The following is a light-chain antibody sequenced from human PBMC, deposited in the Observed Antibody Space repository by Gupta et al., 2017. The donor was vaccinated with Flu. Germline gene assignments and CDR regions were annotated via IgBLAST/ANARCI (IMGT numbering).Light chain of an antibody. CDR3: RQEGQTPRT. CDR2: SES. V-gene: IGKV2-28*01. J-gene: IGKJ1*01. Sequence: VTPGEPVSMTCRSSQGCRHSNGYNPLHRYRQKAGLSPQLLHESESNRAYVLPDRCSGSGSGTDFTLEIMRGEAEDLGLYYCRQEGQTPRTFGQGTKLETK. CDR1: QGCRHSNGYNP.